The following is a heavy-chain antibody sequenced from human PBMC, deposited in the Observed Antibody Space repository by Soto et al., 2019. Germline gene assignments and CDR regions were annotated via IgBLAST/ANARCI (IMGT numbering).Heavy chain of an antibody. V-gene: IGHV3-23*01. Sequence: SLRLSCAASGFTFSSYAMSWVRQAPGKGPEWVSLVDSSGRTFYTDSVKGRFTVSRDNSENTVYLQMNTLRAEDTAVYYCAKWLRSGNYCCDHWGQGTLVTVSS. CDR1: GFTFSSYA. D-gene: IGHD1-26*01. CDR3: AKWLRSGNYCCDH. J-gene: IGHJ5*02. CDR2: VDSSGRT.